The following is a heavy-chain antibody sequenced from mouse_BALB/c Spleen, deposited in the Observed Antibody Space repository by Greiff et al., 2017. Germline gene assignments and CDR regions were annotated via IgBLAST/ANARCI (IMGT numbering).Heavy chain of an antibody. Sequence: EVKLMESGAELVRSGASVKLSCTASGFNIKDYYMHWVKQRPEQGLEWIGWIDPENGDTEYAPKFQGKATMTADTSSNTAYLQLSSLTSEDTAVYYCNAWDGGGAMDYWGQGTSVTVSS. V-gene: IGHV14-4*02. CDR2: IDPENGDT. D-gene: IGHD1-1*02. CDR1: GFNIKDYY. CDR3: NAWDGGGAMDY. J-gene: IGHJ4*01.